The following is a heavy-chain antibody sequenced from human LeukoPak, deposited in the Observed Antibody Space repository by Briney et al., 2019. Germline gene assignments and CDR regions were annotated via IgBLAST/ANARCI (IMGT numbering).Heavy chain of an antibody. CDR1: GYTFANYW. D-gene: IGHD1-26*01. Sequence: GESLNLSCNGSGYTFANYWIGWVRQMPGKGLEWMGIIFPGDSDTRYSPSFQGQVTLSADKSISTAYLQWSSLKASDTAMYYCARLQTRGVGLEYWGQGTLVTVSS. J-gene: IGHJ4*02. CDR3: ARLQTRGVGLEY. CDR2: IFPGDSDT. V-gene: IGHV5-51*01.